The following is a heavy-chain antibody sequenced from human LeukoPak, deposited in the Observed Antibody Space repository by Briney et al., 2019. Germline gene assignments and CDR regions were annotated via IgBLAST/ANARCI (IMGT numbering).Heavy chain of an antibody. CDR2: ISSSGDTI. Sequence: GGSLRLSCAASGFTLTDYYMSWIRQAPGKGLEWVSYISSSGDTIYYADSVKGRFTISRDNAKNSLYLQMNSLRAEDTAVYYCATNDGYNYYFDYWGQGTLATVSS. CDR3: ATNDGYNYYFDY. V-gene: IGHV3-11*01. D-gene: IGHD5-24*01. J-gene: IGHJ4*02. CDR1: GFTLTDYY.